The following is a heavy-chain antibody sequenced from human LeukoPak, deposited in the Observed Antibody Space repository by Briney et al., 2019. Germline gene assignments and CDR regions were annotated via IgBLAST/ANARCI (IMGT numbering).Heavy chain of an antibody. V-gene: IGHV3-74*01. J-gene: IGHJ6*02. Sequence: GGSLRLSCAASGFTVTSYLMYWVCQAPGKGLVCVSRVNSDGSSTTYADSVKGRFTISRDNAKSTLYLQMNSLRAEDTAVYYCARGRYYCMDVWGQGTTVTVSS. CDR3: ARGRYYCMDV. CDR2: VNSDGSST. CDR1: GFTVTSYL.